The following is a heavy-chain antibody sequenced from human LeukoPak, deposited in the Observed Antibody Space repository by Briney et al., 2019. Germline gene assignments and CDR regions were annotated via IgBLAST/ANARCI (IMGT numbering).Heavy chain of an antibody. CDR1: GGSVNSGTFY. J-gene: IGHJ4*02. CDR3: ARRSDSGSDDGEDYFDY. Sequence: SETLSLTCTVSGGSVNSGTFYWGWIRQPPGKGLEWIGSMYYDGSSYYNPSLKSRVTTSVDTSKNQFSLKLTSVTAADTAVYFCARRSDSGSDDGEDYFDYWGQGTLVTVSS. D-gene: IGHD1-26*01. CDR2: MYYDGSS. V-gene: IGHV4-39*01.